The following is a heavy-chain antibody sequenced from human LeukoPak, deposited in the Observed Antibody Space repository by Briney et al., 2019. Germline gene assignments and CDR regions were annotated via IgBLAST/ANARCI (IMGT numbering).Heavy chain of an antibody. Sequence: GRSLRLSCAASGFTFSSYAMHWVRQAPGKGLEWVAVISYDGSNKYYADSVKGRFTISRDNSKNTLYLQMNSLRAEDTAVYYCASLAAAGDYWGQGTLVTVSS. D-gene: IGHD6-13*01. CDR2: ISYDGSNK. CDR3: ASLAAAGDY. V-gene: IGHV3-30-3*01. J-gene: IGHJ4*02. CDR1: GFTFSSYA.